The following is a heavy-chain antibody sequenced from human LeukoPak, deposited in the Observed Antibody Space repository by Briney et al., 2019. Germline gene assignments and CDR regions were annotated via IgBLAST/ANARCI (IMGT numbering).Heavy chain of an antibody. CDR2: ISYDGSNK. Sequence: GRSLRLSCAASGFTFSSYARHWVRQAPGKGLEWVAVISYDGSNKYYADSVKGRFTISRDNSKNTLYLQMNSLRAEDTAVYYCARDGYKADAFDIWGQGTMVTVSS. CDR3: ARDGYKADAFDI. J-gene: IGHJ3*02. CDR1: GFTFSSYA. V-gene: IGHV3-30*04. D-gene: IGHD5-24*01.